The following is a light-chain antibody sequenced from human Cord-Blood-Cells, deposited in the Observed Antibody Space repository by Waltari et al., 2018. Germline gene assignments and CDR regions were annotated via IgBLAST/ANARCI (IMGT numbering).Light chain of an antibody. J-gene: IGKJ2*01. CDR3: QQYNSYSYT. V-gene: IGKV1-5*01. CDR2: DAS. CDR1: QSISSW. Sequence: DIQMTQYPSTLSASVGERVTITCRASQSISSWLAWYQQKPGKSPKLLIYDASSLESGVPSRFSGSGSVTEFTLTISSLQPDDFATYYCQQYNSYSYTFGQGTKLEIK.